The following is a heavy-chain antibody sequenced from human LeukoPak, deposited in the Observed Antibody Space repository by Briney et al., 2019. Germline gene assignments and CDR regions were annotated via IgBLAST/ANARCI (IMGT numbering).Heavy chain of an antibody. CDR1: GFTFSSYA. CDR3: AKDFKWFGEFDAFDI. D-gene: IGHD3-10*01. J-gene: IGHJ3*02. Sequence: GGSLRLSCAASGFTFSSYAMSWVRQAPGKGLEWVSAISGSGGSTYYADSVKGRFTISRDNSKNTLYLQMDSLRAEDTAVYYCAKDFKWFGEFDAFDIWGQGTMVTVSS. V-gene: IGHV3-23*01. CDR2: ISGSGGST.